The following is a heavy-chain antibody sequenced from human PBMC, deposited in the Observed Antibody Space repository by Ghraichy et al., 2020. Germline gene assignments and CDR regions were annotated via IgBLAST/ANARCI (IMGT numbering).Heavy chain of an antibody. D-gene: IGHD6-19*01. V-gene: IGHV4-39*01. Sequence: SETLSLTCTVSGGSISSSSYYWGWIRQPPGKGLEWIGNIFYSGSTDYDPSLKSRVTISIDTSKNQFSLKLSSVTAADTAVFYCARLHRADSSGWNDFDHWGQGTLVTVSS. CDR2: IFYSGST. CDR3: ARLHRADSSGWNDFDH. J-gene: IGHJ4*02. CDR1: GGSISSSSYY.